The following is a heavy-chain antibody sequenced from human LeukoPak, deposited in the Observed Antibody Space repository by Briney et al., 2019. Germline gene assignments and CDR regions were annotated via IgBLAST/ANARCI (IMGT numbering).Heavy chain of an antibody. V-gene: IGHV1-18*01. D-gene: IGHD2-15*01. Sequence: ASVKVSCKASGYTFTSYGISWVRQAPGQGLEWMGWISAYNGNTNYAQKLQGRVTMTTGTSTSTAYMELRSLRSDDTAVYYCARGYCSGGSCYDFDYWGQGTLVTVSS. CDR1: GYTFTSYG. CDR2: ISAYNGNT. J-gene: IGHJ4*02. CDR3: ARGYCSGGSCYDFDY.